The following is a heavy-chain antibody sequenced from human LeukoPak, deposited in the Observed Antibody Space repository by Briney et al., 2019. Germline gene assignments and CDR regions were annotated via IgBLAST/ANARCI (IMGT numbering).Heavy chain of an antibody. Sequence: GGSLRLSCAASGFTFSSYSMNWVRQAPGKGLEWVSSISSSSSYIYYADSVKGRFTISRDNAKNSLYLQMNSLRAEDTAVYYCARGGITISLYDAFDIWGQGTMVTVSS. D-gene: IGHD3-9*01. CDR3: ARGGITISLYDAFDI. CDR2: ISSSSSYI. J-gene: IGHJ3*02. V-gene: IGHV3-21*01. CDR1: GFTFSSYS.